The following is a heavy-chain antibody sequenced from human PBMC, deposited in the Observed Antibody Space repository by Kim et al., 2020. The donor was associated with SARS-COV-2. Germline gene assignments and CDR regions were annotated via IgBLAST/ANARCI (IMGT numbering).Heavy chain of an antibody. V-gene: IGHV3-33*01. J-gene: IGHJ5*02. CDR2: IWYDGSIK. Sequence: GGSLRLSCAASGFTFSSYGMHWVRQAPGKGLEWVAVIWYDGSIKYYADSVKGRFTISRDNSKNTLYLQMNSLRAEDTAVYYCARDVRMVAGRSWGQGTLVTVSS. CDR3: ARDVRMVAGRS. D-gene: IGHD6-19*01. CDR1: GFTFSSYG.